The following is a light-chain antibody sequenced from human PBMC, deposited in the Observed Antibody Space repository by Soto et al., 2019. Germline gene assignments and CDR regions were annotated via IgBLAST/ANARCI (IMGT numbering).Light chain of an antibody. CDR2: KAS. Sequence: DIQMTQSPSTLSASVGDRVTITCRASQSISSWLAWYQQKPGKAPKLLIYKASSLESGVPSRFSGSGSGTEFTLTINSMQPDDFATYYCQHYNTYSITFGQGTRLEIK. J-gene: IGKJ5*01. CDR1: QSISSW. CDR3: QHYNTYSIT. V-gene: IGKV1-5*03.